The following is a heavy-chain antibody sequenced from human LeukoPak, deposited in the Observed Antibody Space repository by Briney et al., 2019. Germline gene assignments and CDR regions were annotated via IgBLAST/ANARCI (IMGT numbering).Heavy chain of an antibody. J-gene: IGHJ4*02. CDR1: GGSISSYY. D-gene: IGHD3-22*01. Sequence: SETLSLTCTVYGGSISSYYWSLIRQPPGKGLEWIGYIYYSGSTNYNPSLKSRVTISVDTSKNQFSLKLSSVTAADTAVYYCARHVPHDSSGYYPFYFDYWGQGTLVTVSS. CDR2: IYYSGST. CDR3: ARHVPHDSSGYYPFYFDY. V-gene: IGHV4-59*08.